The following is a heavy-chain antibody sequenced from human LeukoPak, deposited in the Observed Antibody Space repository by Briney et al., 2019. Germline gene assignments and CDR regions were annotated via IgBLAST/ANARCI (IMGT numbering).Heavy chain of an antibody. CDR2: FSSGGTGT. Sequence: GGSLRLSCAASGFAFSSYAMSWVRQAPGKGLEWVSGFSSGGTGTYYADSVKGRFTISRDTSKNTLYLQMNSLRAEDTAVYYCAKASAMIVVVSKHFDYWGQGTLVTVSS. D-gene: IGHD3-22*01. CDR3: AKASAMIVVVSKHFDY. V-gene: IGHV3-23*01. CDR1: GFAFSSYA. J-gene: IGHJ4*02.